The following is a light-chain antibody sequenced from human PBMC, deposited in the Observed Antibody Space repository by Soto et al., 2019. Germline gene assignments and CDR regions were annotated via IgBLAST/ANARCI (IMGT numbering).Light chain of an antibody. V-gene: IGKV1-5*01. Sequence: DIQMTQSPSTLSTSVGDRVTITCRASQSISHLLAWYQQKPWKAPKLLIYDASSLYSGVPSRFSGSGSGTAFTLTISSLQPDDFATYYCQQYNSNPPWTFGQGTKVEIK. CDR2: DAS. CDR1: QSISHL. J-gene: IGKJ1*01. CDR3: QQYNSNPPWT.